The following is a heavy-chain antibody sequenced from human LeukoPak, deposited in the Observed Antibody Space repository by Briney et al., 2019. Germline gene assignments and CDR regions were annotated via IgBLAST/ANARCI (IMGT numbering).Heavy chain of an antibody. CDR1: GFTFDDYA. CDR3: AKEGYSSSWYLYWYFDL. Sequence: GGSLRLSCAASGFTFDDYAMHWVRQAPGKGLEWVSLISGDGGSTYYADSVKGRFTISRDNSKNSLHLQMNSLRTEDTALYYCAKEGYSSSWYLYWYFDLWGRGTLVTVSS. CDR2: ISGDGGST. D-gene: IGHD6-13*01. J-gene: IGHJ2*01. V-gene: IGHV3-43*02.